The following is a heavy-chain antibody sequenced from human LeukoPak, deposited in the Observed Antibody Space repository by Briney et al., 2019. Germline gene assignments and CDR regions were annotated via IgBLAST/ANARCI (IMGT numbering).Heavy chain of an antibody. J-gene: IGHJ4*02. CDR2: ISSSGSTI. D-gene: IGHD5-18*01. V-gene: IGHV3-11*01. CDR1: GGSFSGYY. Sequence: LSLTCAVYGGSFSGYYMSWIRQAPGKGLEWVSYISSSGSTIYYADSVKGRFTISRDNAKNSLYLQMNSLGAEDTAVYYCARVAVGYSYGYPFDYWGQGTLVSVSS. CDR3: ARVAVGYSYGYPFDY.